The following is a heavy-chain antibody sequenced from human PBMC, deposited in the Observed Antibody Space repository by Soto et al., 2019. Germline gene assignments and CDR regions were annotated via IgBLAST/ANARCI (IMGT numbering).Heavy chain of an antibody. D-gene: IGHD1-26*01. Sequence: QVQLVESGGGVVQAGRSLRLSCATSGFTFSRYGIHWVRQAPGKGLEWVGIIWYDGSNKYYADSVKGRFTISRDNSKNTLYLQMNSLRVEDTAVYYCARDNVDSAYYIDWWGQGTLVTVSS. CDR1: GFTFSRYG. CDR2: IWYDGSNK. V-gene: IGHV3-33*01. J-gene: IGHJ4*02. CDR3: ARDNVDSAYYIDW.